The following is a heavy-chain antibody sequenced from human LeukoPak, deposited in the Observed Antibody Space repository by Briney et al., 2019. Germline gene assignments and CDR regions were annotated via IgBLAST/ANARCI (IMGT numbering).Heavy chain of an antibody. CDR3: TRGYSYGIDY. V-gene: IGHV1-2*06. D-gene: IGHD5-18*01. Sequence: GASVKVSCKASGYTFTVYNLHWVRQAPGQGLEWVGRINPNTGGTNYAQELQGRVTMTRDTSISAAYMDLSGLTSDDTAIYYCTRGYSYGIDYWGQGTLVTVSS. CDR2: INPNTGGT. CDR1: GYTFTVYN. J-gene: IGHJ4*02.